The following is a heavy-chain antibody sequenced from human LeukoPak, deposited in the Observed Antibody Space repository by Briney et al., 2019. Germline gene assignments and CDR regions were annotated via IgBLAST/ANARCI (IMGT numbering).Heavy chain of an antibody. Sequence: GGSLRLSCAASGFSFTSYSMIWVRQAPGKGLEWVAVIWYDGSNKYYADSVKGRFTISRDNSKNTLYLQMNSLRAEDTAVYYCAVAGSTLPPFDYWGQGTLVTVSS. J-gene: IGHJ4*02. CDR1: GFSFTSYS. V-gene: IGHV3-33*08. CDR3: AVAGSTLPPFDY. D-gene: IGHD6-13*01. CDR2: IWYDGSNK.